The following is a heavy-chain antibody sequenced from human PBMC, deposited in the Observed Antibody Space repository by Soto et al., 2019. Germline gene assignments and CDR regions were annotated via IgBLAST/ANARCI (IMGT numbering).Heavy chain of an antibody. D-gene: IGHD3-16*02. CDR1: GFTFSSYW. CDR2: MNNDGSYI. CDR3: STYDFVSASDRYRWAY. J-gene: IGHJ4*02. Sequence: PGGSLRLSCAASGFTFSSYWMYWVRQAPGKGLEWVSHMNNDGSYIIYAESVKGRFTISRDNSKNTLYLQMNSLRAEDTAVYYCSTYDFVSASDRYRWAYWGQGALVTVSS. V-gene: IGHV3-74*01.